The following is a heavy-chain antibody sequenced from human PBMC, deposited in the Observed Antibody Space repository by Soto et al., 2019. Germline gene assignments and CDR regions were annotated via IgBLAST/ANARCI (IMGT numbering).Heavy chain of an antibody. CDR1: GGSISSSSYY. D-gene: IGHD3-9*01. CDR2: IYYSGST. CDR3: ARQGDILTGYYSGSVRLGYYYMDV. V-gene: IGHV4-39*01. J-gene: IGHJ6*03. Sequence: SETLSLTCTVSGGSISSSSYYWGWIRQPPGKGLEWIGSIYYSGSTYYNPSLKSRVTISVDTSKNQFSLKLSSVTAADTAVYYCARQGDILTGYYSGSVRLGYYYMDVWGKGTTVTVSS.